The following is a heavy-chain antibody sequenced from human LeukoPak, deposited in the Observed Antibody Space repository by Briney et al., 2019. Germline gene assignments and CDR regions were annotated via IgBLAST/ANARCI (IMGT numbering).Heavy chain of an antibody. Sequence: GASVKVSCKTSGYTFTGYYMHWVRQAPGQGLEWMGWINPNSGGTNYAQKFQGRVTMTRDTSISTAYMELSRLRSDDTAVYYCARAVWLLSFPRFHNWFDPWGQGTLVTVSS. CDR1: GYTFTGYY. D-gene: IGHD3-9*01. CDR2: INPNSGGT. CDR3: ARAVWLLSFPRFHNWFDP. V-gene: IGHV1-2*02. J-gene: IGHJ5*02.